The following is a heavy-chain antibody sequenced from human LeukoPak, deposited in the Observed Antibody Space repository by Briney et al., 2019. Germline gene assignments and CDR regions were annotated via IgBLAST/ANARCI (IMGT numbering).Heavy chain of an antibody. V-gene: IGHV1-18*01. CDR1: GYTFTSYG. Sequence: GASVKVSCKASGYTFTSYGISWVRQAPGQGLEWMGWISAYNGNTNYAQKLQGRVTMTTDTSTSTAYMELRSLRSDDTAVYYCARDAVKYHSGANWFDPWGQGTLVTVSS. J-gene: IGHJ5*02. D-gene: IGHD2-2*01. CDR2: ISAYNGNT. CDR3: ARDAVKYHSGANWFDP.